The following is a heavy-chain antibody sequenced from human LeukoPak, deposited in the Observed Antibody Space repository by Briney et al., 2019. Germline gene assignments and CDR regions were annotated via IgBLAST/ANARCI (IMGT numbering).Heavy chain of an antibody. CDR1: GESFSGYY. V-gene: IGHV4-34*01. CDR2: INHSGST. CDR3: ARVRLLRVAFDI. J-gene: IGHJ3*02. Sequence: SETLSLTCAVYGESFSGYYWSWIRQPPGKGLEWIGEINHSGSTNYNPSLKSRVTISVDTSKNQFSLKLSSVTAADTAVYYCARVRLLRVAFDIWGQGTMVTVSS. D-gene: IGHD3-22*01.